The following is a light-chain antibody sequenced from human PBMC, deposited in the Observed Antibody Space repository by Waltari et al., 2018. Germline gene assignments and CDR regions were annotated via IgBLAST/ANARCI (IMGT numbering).Light chain of an antibody. CDR2: AAS. J-gene: IGKJ2*01. CDR1: RSMSVY. V-gene: IGKV1-39*01. CDR3: LQTFSTPYY. Sequence: DVQMTQSPSSLSASVGDRVTITCRASRSMSVYLNWYQHKPGKAPELLIYAASSLQSGVPSRFSGSGSGKDFTLTINALQPEDFATYFCLQTFSTPYYLGQGTKLEIK.